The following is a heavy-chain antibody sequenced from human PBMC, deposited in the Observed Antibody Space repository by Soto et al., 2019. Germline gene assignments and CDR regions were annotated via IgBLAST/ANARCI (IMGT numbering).Heavy chain of an antibody. CDR2: ISGGGDTT. CDR1: GFTFNNYA. Sequence: EVQLLESGGGLVQPGGSLRLSCAASGFTFNNYAMTWVRQAPGKGLEWVSAISGGGDTTSYADSVKGRFTVSRDASKNTLYLQMSSQRAEGTALYYCAKGRGGSGSVTARVDFWGQGTLVTVSS. CDR3: AKGRGGSGSVTARVDF. D-gene: IGHD3-10*01. J-gene: IGHJ4*02. V-gene: IGHV3-23*01.